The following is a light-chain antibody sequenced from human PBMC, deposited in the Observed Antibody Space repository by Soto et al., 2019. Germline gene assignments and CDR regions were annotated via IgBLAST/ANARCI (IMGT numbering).Light chain of an antibody. CDR1: TGAVTNGHY. Sequence: QAVVTQEPSLTVSPGGTVTLTCGSSTGAVTNGHYPYWFQQKPGQAPRTLIYDTTNRHSWTPARFSGSLLGGKAALTLSVAQPEDEAEYYCLLSYNGPYVFGTGTKLTVL. J-gene: IGLJ1*01. CDR3: LLSYNGPYV. CDR2: DTT. V-gene: IGLV7-46*01.